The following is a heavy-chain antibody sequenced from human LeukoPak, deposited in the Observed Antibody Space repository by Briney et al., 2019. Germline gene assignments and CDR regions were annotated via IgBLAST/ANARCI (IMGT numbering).Heavy chain of an antibody. V-gene: IGHV3-21*01. J-gene: IGHJ4*02. CDR3: TRDRSRAEDD. D-gene: IGHD1-14*01. CDR2: ISGDGGDT. Sequence: GSLRLSCAASGFTFSSYAMNWVRQAPGKGLEWVSTISGDGGDTHYADSVRGRFTISRDNANNLLYLQMNSLRGEDTAVYYCTRDRSRAEDDWGQGTLVTVSS. CDR1: GFTFSSYA.